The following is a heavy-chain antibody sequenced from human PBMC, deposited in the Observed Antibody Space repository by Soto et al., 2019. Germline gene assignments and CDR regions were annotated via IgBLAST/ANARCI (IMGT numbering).Heavy chain of an antibody. CDR3: ATYSSPFDN. CDR2: ISSTGTTK. Sequence: EVQLMESGGGLVQPGGSLRLSCAASEFSFSSYAMNWVRQAPGKGLEWVSAISSTGTTKYYADSVKGRFTISRDNSKRTLFPQMDSRSPEDTAVYYCATYSSPFDNWGQGTLVTVSS. J-gene: IGHJ4*02. D-gene: IGHD6-13*01. CDR1: EFSFSSYA. V-gene: IGHV3-23*01.